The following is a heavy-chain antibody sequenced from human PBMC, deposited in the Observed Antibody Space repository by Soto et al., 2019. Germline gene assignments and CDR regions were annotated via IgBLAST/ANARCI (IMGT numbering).Heavy chain of an antibody. J-gene: IGHJ4*02. Sequence: SEPLCLTCAVLGGSFIGHYCSWIRQPTGKGLEWIGEINHSGSTNYNPSLKSRVTISVDTSKDQFSLKLSSVTAADTAVYYCASLGGHVNNDYWGQGTLVTVSS. CDR2: INHSGST. CDR3: ASLGGHVNNDY. CDR1: GGSFIGHY. V-gene: IGHV4-34*01.